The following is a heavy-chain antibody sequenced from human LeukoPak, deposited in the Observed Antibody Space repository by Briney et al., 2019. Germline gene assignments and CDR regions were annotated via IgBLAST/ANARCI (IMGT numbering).Heavy chain of an antibody. CDR2: IIPIFGTA. D-gene: IGHD3-22*01. Sequence: SMKVSCKASGGTFSSYAISWVRQAPGQGLEWMGGIIPIFGTANYAQKFQGRVTITADESTSTAYMELSSLRSEDTAVYYCASSGSSGYSDAFDIWGQGTMVTVSS. CDR1: GGTFSSYA. CDR3: ASSGSSGYSDAFDI. J-gene: IGHJ3*02. V-gene: IGHV1-69*13.